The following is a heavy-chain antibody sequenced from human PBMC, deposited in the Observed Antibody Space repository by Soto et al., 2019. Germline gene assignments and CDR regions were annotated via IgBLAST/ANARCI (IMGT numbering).Heavy chain of an antibody. CDR1: GFTVSNNY. CDR2: IYSGGYT. V-gene: IGHV3-53*01. D-gene: IGHD6-25*01. CDR3: ATQRGGGGY. Sequence: EVQLVESGGGLIQPGGSLRLSCAVSGFTVSNNYMSWVRQAPGKGLEGVSVIYSGGYTAYGDSVKGRFTISRDNSKNTLILKRKSLGAAYGAVYYWATQRGGGGYWGQGTLVTVSS. J-gene: IGHJ4*02.